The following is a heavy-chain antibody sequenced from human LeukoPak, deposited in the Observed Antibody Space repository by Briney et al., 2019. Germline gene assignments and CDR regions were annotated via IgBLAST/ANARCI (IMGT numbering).Heavy chain of an antibody. Sequence: SETLSLTCTVSGGSISSYYWSWIRQPPGKGLERIGYIYYSGSTNYNPSLKSRVTISVDTSKNQFSLKLSSVTAADTAVYYCARDRVRYGGNPEWNGMDVWGQGTTVTVSS. CDR2: IYYSGST. V-gene: IGHV4-59*12. J-gene: IGHJ6*02. CDR1: GGSISSYY. D-gene: IGHD4-23*01. CDR3: ARDRVRYGGNPEWNGMDV.